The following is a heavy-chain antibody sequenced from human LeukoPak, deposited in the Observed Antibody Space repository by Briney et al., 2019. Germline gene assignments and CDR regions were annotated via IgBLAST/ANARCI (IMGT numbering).Heavy chain of an antibody. CDR1: GFTLSSYE. CDR3: ARERGYSYGYADY. V-gene: IGHV3-21*01. D-gene: IGHD5-18*01. Sequence: GGSLRLSCAASGFTLSSYEMNWVRQAPGKGLEWVSSISSSGSYMNYADSVKGRFTISRENAKSSLYLQMNSLGAEDTAVYYCARERGYSYGYADYWGQGTLVTVSS. CDR2: ISSSGSYM. J-gene: IGHJ4*02.